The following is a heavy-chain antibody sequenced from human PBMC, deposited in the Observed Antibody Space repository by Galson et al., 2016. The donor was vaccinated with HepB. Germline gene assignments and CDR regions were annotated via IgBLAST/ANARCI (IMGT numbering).Heavy chain of an antibody. D-gene: IGHD1/OR15-1a*01. Sequence: SVKVSCKASGYTFTTYGIIWVRQAPGQGLEWMGRISAFNGNTNYAQKLQGRVTMTTDTTTNTAYMELRSLTSDDTAVYYCAFLDGIGIIEKTDSWGQGTLVTVSS. V-gene: IGHV1-18*01. J-gene: IGHJ4*02. CDR1: GYTFTTYG. CDR3: AFLDGIGIIEKTDS. CDR2: ISAFNGNT.